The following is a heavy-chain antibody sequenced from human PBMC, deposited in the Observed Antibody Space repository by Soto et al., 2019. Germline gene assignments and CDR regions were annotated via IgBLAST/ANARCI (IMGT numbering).Heavy chain of an antibody. Sequence: SVTLALTCAGAEGYGSSRNYHWTWIRQPPGKGLEWIGYIHSSGSTLYNPSLKSRVFISVDTSMNQFSLKLTSVTAADTALYFSARDSLALFDSWGQGPLGTV. CDR2: IHSSGST. CDR3: ARDSLALFDS. J-gene: IGHJ4*02. V-gene: IGHV4-61*01. D-gene: IGHD5-12*01. CDR1: EGYGSSRNYH.